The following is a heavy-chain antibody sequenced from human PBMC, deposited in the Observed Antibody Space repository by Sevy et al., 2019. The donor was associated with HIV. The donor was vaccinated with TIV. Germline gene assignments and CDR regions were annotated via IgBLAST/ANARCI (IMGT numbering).Heavy chain of an antibody. Sequence: ASVKVSCKASGYTFTSYGISWVRQAPGQGLEWMGWISAYNGNTNYAQKLQGRVTMTTDTSTRTAYMELRSLRSDDTAVYYCARDTIITIFGVVTNQHGMDVWGQGTTVTVSS. J-gene: IGHJ6*02. D-gene: IGHD3-3*01. CDR1: GYTFTSYG. V-gene: IGHV1-18*01. CDR3: ARDTIITIFGVVTNQHGMDV. CDR2: ISAYNGNT.